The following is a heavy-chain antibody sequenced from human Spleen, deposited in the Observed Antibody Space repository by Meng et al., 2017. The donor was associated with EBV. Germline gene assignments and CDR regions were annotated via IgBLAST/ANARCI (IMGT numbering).Heavy chain of an antibody. D-gene: IGHD6-13*01. V-gene: IGHV4-30-2*01. CDR1: GGSISSGYYS. CDR2: IYDSGST. CDR3: ATSSSSWTRFDY. Sequence: LQRQASGSGLVKPSQTLSLTCAVSGGSISSGYYSWSWIRQPPGKGLEWIGYIYDSGSTYYNPSLKSRVTISVDRSNSQFSLKLSSVTAADTAVYYCATSSSSWTRFDYWGQGTLVTVSS. J-gene: IGHJ4*02.